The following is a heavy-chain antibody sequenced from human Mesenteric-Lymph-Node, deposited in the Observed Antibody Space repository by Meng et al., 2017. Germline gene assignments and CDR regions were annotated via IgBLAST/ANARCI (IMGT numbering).Heavy chain of an antibody. Sequence: ASVKVSCKASGYTFTHHGISWVRQAPGQGLEWMGWISAYNFKTNYAQKVQGRVTMTTDKSTNTAYMELRSLRSDDAAVYYCARWSDLDSDGHYLNDCWGQGTLVTVSS. CDR3: ARWSDLDSDGHYLNDC. J-gene: IGHJ4*02. CDR2: ISAYNFKT. D-gene: IGHD3-22*01. V-gene: IGHV1-18*01. CDR1: GYTFTHHG.